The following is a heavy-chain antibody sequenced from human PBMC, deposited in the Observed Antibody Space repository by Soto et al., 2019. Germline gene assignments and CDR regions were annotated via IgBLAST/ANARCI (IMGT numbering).Heavy chain of an antibody. J-gene: IGHJ2*01. V-gene: IGHV3-11*01. D-gene: IGHD4-17*01. CDR1: GFTFSDYY. CDR2: ISSSGSTI. CDR3: ARESAYYGDSYWYFDL. Sequence: GGSLRLSCAASGFTFSDYYMSWIRQAPGKGLEWVSYISSSGSTIYYADSVKGRFTISRDNAKNSLYLQMNSLRAEDTAVYYCARESAYYGDSYWYFDLWGRGTLVTVSS.